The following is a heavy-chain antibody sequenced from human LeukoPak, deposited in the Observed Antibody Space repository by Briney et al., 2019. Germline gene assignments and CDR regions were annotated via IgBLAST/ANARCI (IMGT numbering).Heavy chain of an antibody. Sequence: PGGSLRLSCAASGLTFSSYGMHWVRQAPGKGLEWVAFIRYDGSNKYYADSVKGRFTISRDNSKNTLYLQMNSLRAEDTAVYYCAKDGDIVVVPAAISYMDVWGKGTTVTVSS. CDR2: IRYDGSNK. V-gene: IGHV3-30*02. CDR3: AKDGDIVVVPAAISYMDV. J-gene: IGHJ6*03. CDR1: GLTFSSYG. D-gene: IGHD2-2*01.